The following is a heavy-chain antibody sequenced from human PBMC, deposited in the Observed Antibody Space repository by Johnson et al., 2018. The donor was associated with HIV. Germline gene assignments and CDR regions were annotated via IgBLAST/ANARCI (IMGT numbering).Heavy chain of an antibody. V-gene: IGHV3-66*01. D-gene: IGHD2-21*01. CDR1: GFTVSGNY. CDR2: IYSDGST. Sequence: VQLVESGGGVVQPGGSLRLSCAASGFTVSGNYMNWVRQAPGKGLEWVSVIYSDGSTYYADSVQGRFTLSRDNSQNTLYLQMNSLRAEDTAVYYCAKAPLDLIGDPVSFDIWGQGTMVTVSS. CDR3: AKAPLDLIGDPVSFDI. J-gene: IGHJ3*02.